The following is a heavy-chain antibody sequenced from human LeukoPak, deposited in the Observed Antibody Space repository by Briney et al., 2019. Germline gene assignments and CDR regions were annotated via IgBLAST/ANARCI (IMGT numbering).Heavy chain of an antibody. CDR2: IYSGGRT. Sequence: GGSLRLSCAASGFAVSSKYMSWVRQAPGKGLEWVSIIYSGGRTYYADSVKGRFNISRDNSKNTLYLQMTSLRAEDTAVYYCAREGPGENAFDHWGQGTLVTVSS. V-gene: IGHV3-66*01. J-gene: IGHJ4*02. D-gene: IGHD3-10*01. CDR1: GFAVSSKY. CDR3: AREGPGENAFDH.